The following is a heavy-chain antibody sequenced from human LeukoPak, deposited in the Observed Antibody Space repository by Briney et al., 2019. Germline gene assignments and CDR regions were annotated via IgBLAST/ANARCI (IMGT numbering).Heavy chain of an antibody. J-gene: IGHJ4*02. CDR1: GGSLSSYF. CDR3: ARGALVMVYATFDY. V-gene: IGHV4-59*12. Sequence: PSETLSLTCSVSGGSLSSYFWSWIRQPPGKGLEWVGYIHSSGSTDYKPSLKSRVTISIDTSKNEFSLKLSSVTAADTAVYYCARGALVMVYATFDYWGQGTLVTVSS. CDR2: IHSSGST. D-gene: IGHD2-8*01.